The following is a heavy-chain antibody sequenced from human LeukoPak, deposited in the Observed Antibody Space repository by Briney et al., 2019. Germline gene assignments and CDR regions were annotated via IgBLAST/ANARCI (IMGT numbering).Heavy chain of an antibody. Sequence: GGSLRLSCAASGFTFSSYEMNCVRQAPGEGLECVSYISSSGSTIYYADSVKGRFTIPRDNAKNSLYLQMNSLRAEDTAVYYCAELGITMIGGVWGKGTTVTISS. CDR3: AELGITMIGGV. CDR2: ISSSGSTI. J-gene: IGHJ6*04. V-gene: IGHV3-48*03. D-gene: IGHD3-10*02. CDR1: GFTFSSYE.